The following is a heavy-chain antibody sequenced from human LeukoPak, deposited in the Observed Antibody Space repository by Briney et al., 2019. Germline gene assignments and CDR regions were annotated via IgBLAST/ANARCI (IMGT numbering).Heavy chain of an antibody. CDR2: ISYDGSNK. D-gene: IGHD1-26*01. V-gene: IGHV3-30*09. J-gene: IGHJ4*02. Sequence: GGSLRLSCAASGFTFSSYAMHWVRQAPGKGLEWVAVISYDGSNKYYADSVKGRFAISRDNSKNTLYLQMNSLRAEDTAVYYCARDEFFLGASYYFDYWGQGTLVTVSS. CDR3: ARDEFFLGASYYFDY. CDR1: GFTFSSYA.